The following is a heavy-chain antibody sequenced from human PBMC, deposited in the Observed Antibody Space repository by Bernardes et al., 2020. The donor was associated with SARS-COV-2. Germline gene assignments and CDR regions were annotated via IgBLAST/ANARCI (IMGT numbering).Heavy chain of an antibody. Sequence: GGSLRLSCAASGFTVSSYWMNWVRQAPGKGLVWVSRIDIDGSRTDYADSVRGRFTIFRDNAKNTLYLQMNSLRIEDTALYYCAKDFGGPVDYWGQGTLVTVSS. D-gene: IGHD3-3*01. CDR2: IDIDGSRT. V-gene: IGHV3-74*01. J-gene: IGHJ4*02. CDR1: GFTVSSYW. CDR3: AKDFGGPVDY.